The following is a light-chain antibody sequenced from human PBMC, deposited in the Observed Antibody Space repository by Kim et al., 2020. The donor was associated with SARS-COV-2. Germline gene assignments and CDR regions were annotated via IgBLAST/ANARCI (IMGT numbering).Light chain of an antibody. CDR1: KIVSKS. J-gene: IGLJ2*01. Sequence: VARGNPAIVTGVRNKIVSKSVHWVQKKPGQAPLLLIYRDASRPSGIPERFSGSNSGNTATLTISRAQAGDEADYYCQVGDTNTVLFGGGTQLTVL. CDR3: QVGDTNTVL. V-gene: IGLV3-9*01. CDR2: RDA.